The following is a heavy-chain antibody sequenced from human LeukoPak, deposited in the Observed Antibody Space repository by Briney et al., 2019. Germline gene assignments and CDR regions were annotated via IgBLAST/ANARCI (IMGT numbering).Heavy chain of an antibody. Sequence: GGSLRLSCAASGFTFSSYWMHWVRQAPGKGLVWVSRISGDGSTTSYADSVKGRFTISRDNAKNTLHLQMNSMRVEDTSVYYCARGTYYGPFDLWGQGTLVTVSS. V-gene: IGHV3-74*01. CDR2: ISGDGSTT. CDR3: ARGTYYGPFDL. CDR1: GFTFSSYW. D-gene: IGHD4-17*01. J-gene: IGHJ4*02.